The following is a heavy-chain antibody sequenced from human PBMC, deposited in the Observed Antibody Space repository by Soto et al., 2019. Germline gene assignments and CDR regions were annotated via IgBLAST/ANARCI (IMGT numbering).Heavy chain of an antibody. CDR2: IIPIFGTA. V-gene: IGHV1-69*13. D-gene: IGHD3-22*01. Sequence: GASVKVSCKASGGTFSSYAISWVRQAPGQGLEWMGGIIPIFGTANYAQKFQGRVTITADESTSTAYTELSSLRSEDTAVYYCASHDSSGYYPLDHDYWGQGTLVTVSS. J-gene: IGHJ4*02. CDR1: GGTFSSYA. CDR3: ASHDSSGYYPLDHDY.